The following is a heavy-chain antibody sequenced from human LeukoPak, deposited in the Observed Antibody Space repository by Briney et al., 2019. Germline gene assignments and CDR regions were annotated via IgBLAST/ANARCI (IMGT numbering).Heavy chain of an antibody. CDR3: ATRPTPPYYYYYMDV. CDR1: GGSISSYY. D-gene: IGHD4-23*01. J-gene: IGHJ6*03. CDR2: IYHSGGT. Sequence: SETLSLTCTVSGGSISSYYWSWIRQPPGKGLEWIGYIYHSGGTNYNPSLKSRVTISIDTSENQFSLKLSSVTSADTAVYFCATRPTPPYYYYYMDVWGKGTTVTVSS. V-gene: IGHV4-59*12.